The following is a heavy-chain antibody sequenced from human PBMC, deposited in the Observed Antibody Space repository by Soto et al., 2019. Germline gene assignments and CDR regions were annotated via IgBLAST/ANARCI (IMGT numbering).Heavy chain of an antibody. J-gene: IGHJ5*02. V-gene: IGHV1-24*01. Sequence: ASVKVSCKVSGYTLTELSMHWVRQAPGKGLEWMGGFDPEDGETIYAQKFQGRVTMTEDTSTDTAYMELSSLRSEDTAVYYCATHPPFHYYDCGGPKNWFDPWGQGMLVTVSS. D-gene: IGHD3-22*01. CDR1: GYTLTELS. CDR3: ATHPPFHYYDCGGPKNWFDP. CDR2: FDPEDGET.